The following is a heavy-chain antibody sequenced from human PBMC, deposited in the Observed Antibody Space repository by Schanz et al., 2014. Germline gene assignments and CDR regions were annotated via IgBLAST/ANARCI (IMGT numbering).Heavy chain of an antibody. CDR2: ISHSGGSK. V-gene: IGHV3-23*04. D-gene: IGHD2-15*01. CDR1: GFTFNSYA. J-gene: IGHJ6*02. CDR3: AKGMGYCSGGTCYDYYYYGLDV. Sequence: DLVESGGGLIQRGESLRLSCAASGFTFNSYAMTWVRQAPGKGLEWVSSISHSGGSKYYADSVKGRFTISRDNSENMLYLQMNSLSADDTAVFYCAKGMGYCSGGTCYDYYYYGLDVWGQGTTVTVSS.